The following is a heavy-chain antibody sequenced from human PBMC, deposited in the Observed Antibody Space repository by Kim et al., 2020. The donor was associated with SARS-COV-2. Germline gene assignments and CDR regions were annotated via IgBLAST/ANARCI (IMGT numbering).Heavy chain of an antibody. CDR3: AIDLFHSGFDY. D-gene: IGHD3-10*01. J-gene: IGHJ4*02. Sequence: KTKYYKKFQGRVPINRDTDASTAFMEVGSLRSEDTAVYYCAIDLFHSGFDYWGQGTLVTVSS. V-gene: IGHV1-3*01. CDR2: KT.